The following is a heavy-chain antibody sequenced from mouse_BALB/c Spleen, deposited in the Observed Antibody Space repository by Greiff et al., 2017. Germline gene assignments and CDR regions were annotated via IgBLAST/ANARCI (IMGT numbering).Heavy chain of an antibody. CDR2: ISSGGST. Sequence: EVKLMESGGGLVKPGGSLKLSCAASGFTFSSYAMSWVRQTPEKRLEWVASISSGGSTYYPASVKGRFTISRDNARNILYLQMSSLRSEDTAMYYCARAGLWDGAMDYWGQGTSVTVSS. CDR3: ARAGLWDGAMDY. D-gene: IGHD4-1*01. CDR1: GFTFSSYA. V-gene: IGHV5-6-5*01. J-gene: IGHJ4*01.